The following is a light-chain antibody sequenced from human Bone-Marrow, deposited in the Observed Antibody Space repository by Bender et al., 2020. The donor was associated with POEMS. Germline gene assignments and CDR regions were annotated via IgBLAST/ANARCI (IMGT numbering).Light chain of an antibody. J-gene: IGLJ1*01. CDR3: CSHAGSFTYV. CDR1: SSDVGGYNY. Sequence: QSVLTQPASVSGSPGQSITISCAGTSSDVGGYNYVSWYQHHPGEAPKLMICEVTKRLSGVPGRFSGSKSGNTASLTVSGLQADDEAYYYCCSHAGSFTYVFGSGIKVTVL. V-gene: IGLV2-8*01. CDR2: EVT.